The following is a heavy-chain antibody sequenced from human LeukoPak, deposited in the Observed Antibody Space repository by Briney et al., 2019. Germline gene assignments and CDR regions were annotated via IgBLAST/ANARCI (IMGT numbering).Heavy chain of an antibody. Sequence: PGGSLRLSCAASGFTFSSYWMHWVRQAPGKGLVWVSRINPDGTRTTYADSVKGRFTISRDNAKNTLYLQMDSLRVEDTAVCYCARWDCSGGNCNSGSRFIDYWGQGTLVTVSS. CDR2: INPDGTRT. D-gene: IGHD2-15*01. J-gene: IGHJ4*02. V-gene: IGHV3-74*01. CDR1: GFTFSSYW. CDR3: ARWDCSGGNCNSGSRFIDY.